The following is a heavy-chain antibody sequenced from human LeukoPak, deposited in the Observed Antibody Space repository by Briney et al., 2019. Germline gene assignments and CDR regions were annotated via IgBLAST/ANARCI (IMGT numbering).Heavy chain of an antibody. CDR2: ISAYNGNT. D-gene: IGHD2-2*01. CDR1: GYTLTSYG. Sequence: GASVKISCKASGYTLTSYGISWVRQAPGHGLEWMGWISAYNGNTNYAQKLQGRVTMTTDTSTSTAYMELRSLRSDDTAVYYCARVVQAAHHTLSNWFEPWGQGALVTVSS. CDR3: ARVVQAAHHTLSNWFEP. V-gene: IGHV1-18*01. J-gene: IGHJ5*02.